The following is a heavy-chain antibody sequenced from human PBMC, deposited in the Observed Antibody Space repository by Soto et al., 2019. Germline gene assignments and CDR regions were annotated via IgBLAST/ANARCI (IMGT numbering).Heavy chain of an antibody. CDR1: GGTFSSYT. D-gene: IGHD2-15*01. CDR3: VVVVAATPGY. CDR2: IITILGIA. Sequence: QVQLVQSGAEVQKPGSSVKVSCKASGGTFSSYTISWVRQAPGQGLEWMGRIITILGIAHYAQKLQGRVTLTADKSTNTAYMGLGSLRSEDTAVYYCVVVVAATPGYWGQGTLVPVSS. V-gene: IGHV1-69*02. J-gene: IGHJ4*02.